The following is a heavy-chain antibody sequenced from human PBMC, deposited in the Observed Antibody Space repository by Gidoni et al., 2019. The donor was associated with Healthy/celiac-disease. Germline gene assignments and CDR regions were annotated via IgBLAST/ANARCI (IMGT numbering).Heavy chain of an antibody. D-gene: IGHD3-22*01. J-gene: IGHJ3*02. V-gene: IGHV1-8*01. CDR1: GYTFTSYD. Sequence: QVQLVQSGAEGKKPGASLKVSCKASGYTFTSYDINWVRQATGQGLEWMGWMNPNSGNTGYAQKFQGRVTMTRNTSISTAYMELSSLRSEDTAVYYCARQQPPKYYCDSSGYSDAFDIWGQGTMVTVSS. CDR2: MNPNSGNT. CDR3: ARQQPPKYYCDSSGYSDAFDI.